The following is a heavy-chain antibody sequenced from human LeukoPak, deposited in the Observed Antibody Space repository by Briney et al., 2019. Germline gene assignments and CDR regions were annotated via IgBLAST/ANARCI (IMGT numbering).Heavy chain of an antibody. CDR2: INEDGGER. Sequence: GGSLRLSCAASGFTLNRYWLSWVRQAPGKGLEWVANINEDGGERHYVDSVKGRFTISRDNAKNSLYLPMNSLRAEDTAVYYCARGGNLENWGGGTLVTVSS. J-gene: IGHJ4*02. V-gene: IGHV3-7*01. D-gene: IGHD1-14*01. CDR3: ARGGNLEN. CDR1: GFTLNRYW.